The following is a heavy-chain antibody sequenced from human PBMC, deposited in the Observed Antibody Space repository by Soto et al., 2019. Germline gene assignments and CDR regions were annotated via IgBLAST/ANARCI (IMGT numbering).Heavy chain of an antibody. CDR3: AIGGHVVVVTAALDY. CDR1: GDTFTDYY. CDR2: VNPSGGHT. D-gene: IGHD2-21*02. V-gene: IGHV1-46*01. J-gene: IGHJ4*02. Sequence: QVQLVQSGAEVKKPGASVKVSCKASGDTFTDYYIHWVRQAPGQGLEWMGTVNPSGGHTTYAQHFLGRMIMTRDTSTSTLYMELTSLTSEDTAVYYCAIGGHVVVVTAALDYWGQGTLVTVSS.